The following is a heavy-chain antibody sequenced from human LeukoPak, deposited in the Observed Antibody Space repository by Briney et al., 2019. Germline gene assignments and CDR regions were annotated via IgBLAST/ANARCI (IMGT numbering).Heavy chain of an antibody. CDR2: ISGNGGST. D-gene: IGHD2-2*01. V-gene: IGHV3-23*01. CDR3: AKDRKYCSSTSCPYYFDF. CDR1: GFTFSSYA. Sequence: GGSLRLSCAASGFTFSSYAMSWVREAPGKGLEWVSAISGNGGSTYYADSVKGRFTISRDNSKNTLYLQMNSLRAEDTAVFYCAKDRKYCSSTSCPYYFDFWGQGTLVTVSS. J-gene: IGHJ4*02.